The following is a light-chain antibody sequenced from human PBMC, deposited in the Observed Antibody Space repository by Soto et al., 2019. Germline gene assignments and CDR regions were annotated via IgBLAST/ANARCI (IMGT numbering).Light chain of an antibody. CDR2: DNT. CDR1: TSNIGNND. Sequence: QSVLTQPPSVSAAPGQKVTISCSGSTSNIGNNDVSWYQHLPGTAPKLLIYDNTKRPSGIPDRISGSKSGTSATLGITGLQTGDEADYYCATWDSSLLAVDFGGGTRLTVL. J-gene: IGLJ2*01. CDR3: ATWDSSLLAVD. V-gene: IGLV1-51*01.